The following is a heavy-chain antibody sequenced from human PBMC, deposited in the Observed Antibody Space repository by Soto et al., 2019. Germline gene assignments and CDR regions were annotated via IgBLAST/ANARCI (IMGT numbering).Heavy chain of an antibody. J-gene: IGHJ4*02. Sequence: QVQLVESGGGVVQPGRSLRLSCAASGFTFSHYAMHWVRQAPGKGLEWVALMSYDGSNEYYADSVKGRFTISRDNYKNTLYLHMNSLRAEDTAVYYCAKDGSHNFDYWGQGTLGTVSS. CDR1: GFTFSHYA. D-gene: IGHD1-26*01. CDR2: MSYDGSNE. CDR3: AKDGSHNFDY. V-gene: IGHV3-30*18.